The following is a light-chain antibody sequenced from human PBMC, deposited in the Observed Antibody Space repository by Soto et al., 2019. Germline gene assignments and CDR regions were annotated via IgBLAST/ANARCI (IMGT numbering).Light chain of an antibody. V-gene: IGKV1-27*01. CDR2: AAS. J-gene: IGKJ4*01. CDR3: QKYNSAPHT. Sequence: DIQMTQSPSSLSASVGDRVTITCRTSQDISNYLAWYQQKPGKVPKLLIYAASTLQSGVPSRFSGGASGTDFSLTISSLQPEDVATYYCQKYNSAPHTFGGGTKVEIQ. CDR1: QDISNY.